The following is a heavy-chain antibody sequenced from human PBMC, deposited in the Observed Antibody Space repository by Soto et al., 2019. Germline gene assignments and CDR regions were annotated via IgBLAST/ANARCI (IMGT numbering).Heavy chain of an antibody. V-gene: IGHV1-2*04. J-gene: IGHJ4*02. D-gene: IGHD2-2*01. CDR2: INPNSGGT. Sequence: ASVKVSCKASGYTFTGYYMHWVRQAPGQGLEWMGWINPNSGGTNYAQKFQGWVTMPRDTSISTAYMELSRLRSDDTAVYYCAGGNQRRVDLDYWGQGTLVTVSS. CDR3: AGGNQRRVDLDY. CDR1: GYTFTGYY.